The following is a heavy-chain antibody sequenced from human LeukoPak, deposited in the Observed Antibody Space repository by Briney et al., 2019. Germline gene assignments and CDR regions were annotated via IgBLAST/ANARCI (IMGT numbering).Heavy chain of an antibody. Sequence: GGSLRLSCAASQFTFSNYGMNWVRQAPAKGLEWVSYISSSSSTIYYADSVKGRFTTSRDNAQNSLYLQMNSLRDEDTAVYYCAREGVRGSYYGHWGQGTLVTVSS. V-gene: IGHV3-48*02. CDR2: ISSSSSTI. D-gene: IGHD3-10*01. CDR3: AREGVRGSYYGH. CDR1: QFTFSNYG. J-gene: IGHJ4*02.